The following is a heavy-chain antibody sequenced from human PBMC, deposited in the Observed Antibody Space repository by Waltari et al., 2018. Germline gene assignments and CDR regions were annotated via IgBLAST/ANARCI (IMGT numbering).Heavy chain of an antibody. D-gene: IGHD5-18*01. J-gene: IGHJ4*02. CDR1: GGSISSSSYY. CDR2: IYYSGST. Sequence: QLQLQESGPGLVKPSETLSLTCTVSGGSISSSSYYWGWIRQPPGKGLEWIGSIYYSGSTNYNPSLKSRVTISVDTSKNQFSLKLSSVTAADTAVYYCTRGPHTAMAYFDYWGQGTLVTVSS. V-gene: IGHV4-39*07. CDR3: TRGPHTAMAYFDY.